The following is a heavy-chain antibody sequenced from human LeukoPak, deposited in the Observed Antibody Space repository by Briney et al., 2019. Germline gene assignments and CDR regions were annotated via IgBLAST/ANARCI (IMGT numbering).Heavy chain of an antibody. CDR3: ARDRGYCSSTSCYNWFDP. CDR1: GYTFTGYY. Sequence: ASVKISCKASGYTFTGYYMHWVRQAPGQGLEWMGWINPNSGGTNYAQKFQGRVTMTRDTSISTAYMELSRLRSDDTAVYHCARDRGYCSSTSCYNWFDPWGQGTLVTVSS. D-gene: IGHD2-2*01. V-gene: IGHV1-2*02. J-gene: IGHJ5*02. CDR2: INPNSGGT.